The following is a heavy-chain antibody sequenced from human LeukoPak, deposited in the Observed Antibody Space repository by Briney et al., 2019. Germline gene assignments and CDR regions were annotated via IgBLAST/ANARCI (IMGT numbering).Heavy chain of an antibody. D-gene: IGHD5-18*01. CDR3: AKYGLGSGVQVWGDFGMDV. CDR1: GFTFSSYG. J-gene: IGHJ6*02. CDR2: ISGSGGST. V-gene: IGHV3-23*01. Sequence: GGSLRLSCAASGFTFSSYGMSWVRQAPGKGLEWVSAISGSGGSTYYADSVKGRFTISRDNSKNTLYLQMNSLRAEDTAVYYCAKYGLGSGVQVWGDFGMDVWGQGTTVTVSS.